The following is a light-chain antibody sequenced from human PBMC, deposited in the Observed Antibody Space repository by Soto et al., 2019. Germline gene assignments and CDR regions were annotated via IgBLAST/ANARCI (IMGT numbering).Light chain of an antibody. CDR2: GAS. J-gene: IGKJ2*01. CDR3: QQSFRSPYT. V-gene: IGKV1-39*01. Sequence: IQMTQSPSSLSAFVGDRVTVTCRASQSINIYLNWYQQRPGKDTTLLIYGASSLQSGVASRFSGGGSRTDFTLTISSLQPEDFATYYCQQSFRSPYTFGQGTKLEIK. CDR1: QSINIY.